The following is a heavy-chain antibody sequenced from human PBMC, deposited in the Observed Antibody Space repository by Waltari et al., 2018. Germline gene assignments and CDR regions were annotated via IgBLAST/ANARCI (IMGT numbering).Heavy chain of an antibody. CDR2: IDYSGSNT. CDR3: AKDVGYCSSTTCPFDY. CDR1: GFTFSTYA. J-gene: IGHJ4*02. D-gene: IGHD2-2*01. V-gene: IGHV3-23*01. Sequence: EVQVLESGGDLVQPGGSLRLSCAASGFTFSTYAMIWVRQAPGKGLEWVSTIDYSGSNTHYADSVQGRFTISRDNSKNALYLQMNSLRAEDTAVYFCAKDVGYCSSTTCPFDYWGQGTLVTVSS.